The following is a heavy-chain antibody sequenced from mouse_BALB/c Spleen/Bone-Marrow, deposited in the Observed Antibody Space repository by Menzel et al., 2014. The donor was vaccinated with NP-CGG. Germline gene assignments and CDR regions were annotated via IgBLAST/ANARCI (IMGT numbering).Heavy chain of an antibody. D-gene: IGHD4-1*01. J-gene: IGHJ3*01. V-gene: IGHV14-3*02. CDR2: IDPANGNT. Sequence: VQLQQSGAELVKPGASVKLSCTASGFNIKDTYMHWVKQRPEQGLEWIGRIDPANGNTKYDPKFQGKATITADTSSNPAYLQLSSLTAEDTAVYYCARWKLGRAWFAYWGQGTLVTVSA. CDR3: ARWKLGRAWFAY. CDR1: GFNIKDTY.